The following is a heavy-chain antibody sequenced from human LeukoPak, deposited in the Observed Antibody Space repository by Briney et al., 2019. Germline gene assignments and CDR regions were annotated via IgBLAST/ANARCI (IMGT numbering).Heavy chain of an antibody. CDR1: GFTFSSYG. V-gene: IGHV3-30*18. D-gene: IGHD2-2*01. CDR2: ISYDGSNK. J-gene: IGHJ4*02. CDR3: ANSPSPAATPLDY. Sequence: GGSLRLSCAASGFTFSSYGMHWVRQAPGKGLEWVAVISYDGSNKYYADSVKGRFTISRDNSKNTLYLQMNSLRAEDTAVYYCANSPSPAATPLDYWGQGTLVTVSS.